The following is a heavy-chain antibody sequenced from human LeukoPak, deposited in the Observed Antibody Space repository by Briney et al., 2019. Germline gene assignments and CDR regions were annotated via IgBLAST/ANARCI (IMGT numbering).Heavy chain of an antibody. V-gene: IGHV3-30*18. J-gene: IGHJ6*02. CDR2: ISYDGSNK. Sequence: PGRSLRLSCAASGFTFSSYGMHWVRQAPGKGLEWVAVISYDGSNKYYADSVKGRFTISRDNSKNTLYLQMNSLRAEDTAVYYCAKDLYCSSTSCYIAATFYYYSGMDVWGQGTTVTVSS. CDR3: AKDLYCSSTSCYIAATFYYYSGMDV. CDR1: GFTFSSYG. D-gene: IGHD2-2*02.